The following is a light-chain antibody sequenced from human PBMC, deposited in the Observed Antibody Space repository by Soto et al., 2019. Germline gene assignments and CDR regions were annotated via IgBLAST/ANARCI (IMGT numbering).Light chain of an antibody. CDR3: QQYNNWPPAWT. J-gene: IGKJ1*01. Sequence: EILMTQSPVTLSVSRGERATLFCRASQSVSSNVAWYQQKLGQAPRLLLYGASTRATGIPARFSGRGSGTEFTLTITSLQSEDFAVYYCQQYNNWPPAWTFGQGTKVDIK. CDR1: QSVSSN. V-gene: IGKV3-15*01. CDR2: GAS.